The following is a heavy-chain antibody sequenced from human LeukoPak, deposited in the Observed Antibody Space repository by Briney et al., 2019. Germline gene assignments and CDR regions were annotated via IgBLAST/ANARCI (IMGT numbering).Heavy chain of an antibody. CDR2: IIPILGIA. CDR3: ASNHDYGGNSLSFGAFDI. D-gene: IGHD4-23*01. V-gene: IGHV1-69*02. CDR1: LGTFSSYT. J-gene: IGHJ3*02. Sequence: GASVKVSCKPSLGTFSSYTISWVRLAPGQRLEWMGRIIPILGIANYAQKFQGRVTITADKSTSTAYMEMSSLRSEDTAVYYCASNHDYGGNSLSFGAFDIWGQGTMVTV.